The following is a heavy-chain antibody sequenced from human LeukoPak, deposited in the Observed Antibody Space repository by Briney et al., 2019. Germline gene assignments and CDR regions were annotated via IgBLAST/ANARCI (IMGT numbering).Heavy chain of an antibody. CDR1: GGTFSSYT. Sequence: ASVKVSCKASGGTFSSYTISWVRQAPGQGLEWMGRIIPILGIANYPQKFQGRVTITADKSTSTAYMELSSLRSEDTAVYYCARLLGDSSSGPMDVWGQGTTVTVSS. CDR3: ARLLGDSSSGPMDV. CDR2: IIPILGIA. D-gene: IGHD6-6*01. J-gene: IGHJ6*02. V-gene: IGHV1-69*02.